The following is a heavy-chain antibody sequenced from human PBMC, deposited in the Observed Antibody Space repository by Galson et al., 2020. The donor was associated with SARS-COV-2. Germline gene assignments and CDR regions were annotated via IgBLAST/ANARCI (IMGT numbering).Heavy chain of an antibody. CDR1: GFTFSSYA. CDR2: ISYDGSNK. CDR3: ARGGEGITMIVVAFDY. J-gene: IGHJ4*02. Sequence: GGSLRLSCAASGFTFSSYAMHWVRQAPGKGLEWVAVISYDGSNKYYADSVKGRFTISRDNSKNTLYLQMNSLRAEDTAVYYCARGGEGITMIVVAFDYWGQGTLVTVSS. D-gene: IGHD3-22*01. V-gene: IGHV3-30*01.